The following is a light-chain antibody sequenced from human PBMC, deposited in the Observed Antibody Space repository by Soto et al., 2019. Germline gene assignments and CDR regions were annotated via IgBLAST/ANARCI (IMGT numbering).Light chain of an antibody. CDR3: AAWDDSLNGHV. CDR1: SSNIGENY. CDR2: HDD. V-gene: IGLV1-36*01. Sequence: QAVVTQPPSVSAAPRQRVTISCSGSSSNIGENYVNWYQQLPGKAPKLLIYHDDLLSAGVSDRFSGSKSGTSASLAISDLQSEDEADYYCAAWDDSLNGHVFGGGTKVTVL. J-gene: IGLJ3*02.